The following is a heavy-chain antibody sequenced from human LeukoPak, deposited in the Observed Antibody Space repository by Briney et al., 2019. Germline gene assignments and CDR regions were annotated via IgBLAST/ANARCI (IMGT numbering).Heavy chain of an antibody. V-gene: IGHV4-39*01. J-gene: IGHJ4*02. CDR3: ARTRYYYNSRSYGAPYYFDY. CDR2: IYYSGST. D-gene: IGHD3-10*01. CDR1: GGSISSSSYY. Sequence: PSETLSLTCTVSGGSISSSSYYWGWIRQPPGKGLKWIGSIYYSGSTNYNPSLKSRVTISVDTSKNQFSLKLSSVTAADTAVYYCARTRYYYNSRSYGAPYYFDYWGQGTLVTVSS.